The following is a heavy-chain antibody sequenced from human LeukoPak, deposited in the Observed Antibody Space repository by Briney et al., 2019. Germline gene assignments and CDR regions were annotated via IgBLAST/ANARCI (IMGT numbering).Heavy chain of an antibody. V-gene: IGHV3-9*01. CDR3: AKVGVTTTYYYGMDV. CDR1: GFTFDDYA. CDR2: ISWNSGSI. J-gene: IGHJ6*02. D-gene: IGHD4-17*01. Sequence: GRSLRLSCAASGFTFDDYAMHWVRQAPGKGLEWVSGISWNSGSIGYADSVKGRFTISRDNAKNSLYLQMNSLGAEDTALYYCAKVGVTTTYYYGMDVWGQGTTVTVSS.